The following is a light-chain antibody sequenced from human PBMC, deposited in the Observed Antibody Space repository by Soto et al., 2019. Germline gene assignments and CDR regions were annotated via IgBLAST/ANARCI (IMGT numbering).Light chain of an antibody. J-gene: IGKJ2*01. CDR2: ITT. CDR3: QQSDSTPYT. V-gene: IGKV1-39*01. CDR1: QSISSY. Sequence: DIPMTQSPSSLSASVGDRVTITCRASQSISSYLNWYQQKPGKAPKLLIYITTTLQSGVPSRFSVSGAGTEFTLTISSLQPEDFANYYCQQSDSTPYTFGQGTKLEIK.